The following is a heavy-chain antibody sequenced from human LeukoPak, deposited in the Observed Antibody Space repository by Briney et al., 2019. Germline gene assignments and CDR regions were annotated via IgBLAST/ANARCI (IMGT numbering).Heavy chain of an antibody. Sequence: ASVKVSCKASGYTFTSYAMHWVRQAPGQRLEWMGWINAGNGNTKYSQKFQGRVTITRDTSASTAYMELSSLRSEDTAVYYCARSIAAASPADYWGQGTLVTVSS. V-gene: IGHV1-3*01. D-gene: IGHD6-13*01. J-gene: IGHJ4*02. CDR1: GYTFTSYA. CDR2: INAGNGNT. CDR3: ARSIAAASPADY.